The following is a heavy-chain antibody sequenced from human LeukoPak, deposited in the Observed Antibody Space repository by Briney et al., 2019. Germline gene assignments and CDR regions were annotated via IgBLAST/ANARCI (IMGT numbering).Heavy chain of an antibody. CDR2: IYYSGST. V-gene: IGHV4-59*08. D-gene: IGHD1-26*01. CDR1: GGSISSYY. Sequence: PSETLSLTCTVSGGSISSYYWSWIRQPPGNGLEWIGDIYYSGSTNYKPSLKSRVTISVDTSKNQFSLRLSSVTAADTAVYYSARLASGSYGPLTPFDYWGQGTLVTVSS. J-gene: IGHJ4*02. CDR3: ARLASGSYGPLTPFDY.